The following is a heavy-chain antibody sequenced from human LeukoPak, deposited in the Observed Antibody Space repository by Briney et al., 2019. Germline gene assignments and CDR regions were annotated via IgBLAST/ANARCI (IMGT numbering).Heavy chain of an antibody. D-gene: IGHD6-13*01. CDR1: GFTFSSHD. J-gene: IGHJ4*02. CDR2: IGTAGDT. Sequence: GGSLRLSCAASGFTFSSHDMHWVRQATGKGLEWVSTIGTAGDTYYPGSVKGRFTISRENAKNTLYLQMNSLRAEDTAVYYCATGSVRYSASWYSQEGDYWGQGTLVTVSS. CDR3: ATGSVRYSASWYSQEGDY. V-gene: IGHV3-13*01.